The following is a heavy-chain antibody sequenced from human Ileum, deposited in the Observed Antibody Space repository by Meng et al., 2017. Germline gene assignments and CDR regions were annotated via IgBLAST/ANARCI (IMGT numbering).Heavy chain of an antibody. J-gene: IGHJ5*02. CDR3: AHRRGMSTTGGLFDP. D-gene: IGHD1-1*01. CDR1: GFSLSTSGVG. CDR2: IYWSDEK. V-gene: IGHV2-5*01. Sequence: QITLKDPGPTPVKPTQTLTLTCTFSGFSLSTSGVGVGWIRQPPGKALEWLAVIYWSDEKRYSPTLKSRLTITKDTSKNQVVLTVTNMDTVDTATYYCAHRRGMSTTGGLFDPWGQGTLVTVSS.